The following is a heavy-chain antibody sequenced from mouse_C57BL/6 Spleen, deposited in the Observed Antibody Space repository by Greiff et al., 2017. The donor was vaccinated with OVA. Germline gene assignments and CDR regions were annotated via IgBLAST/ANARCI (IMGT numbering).Heavy chain of an antibody. D-gene: IGHD1-1*01. CDR3: ARRDYYGSGWYCDV. CDR1: GYTFTSYW. Sequence: QVQLQQPGAELVKPGASVKMSCKASGYTFTSYWITWVKQRPGQGLEWIGDIYPGSGSTNYNEKFKSKATLTVDTSSSTAYMQLSRLTSGDSAVYYCARRDYYGSGWYCDVWGTGTTVTVSS. V-gene: IGHV1-55*01. CDR2: IYPGSGST. J-gene: IGHJ1*03.